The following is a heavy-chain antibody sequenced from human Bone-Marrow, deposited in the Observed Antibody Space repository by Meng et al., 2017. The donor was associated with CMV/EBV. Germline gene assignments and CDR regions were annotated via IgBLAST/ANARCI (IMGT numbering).Heavy chain of an antibody. Sequence: SETLSLTCTVSGGSISSYYWSWIRQPPGKGLEWIGYIYYSGSTNYNPSLKSRVTISVDTSKNQFSLKLSSVTAADTAVYYCARDRGVDWNYGYYYYYGMDVWGQGTTGTVSS. CDR2: IYYSGST. D-gene: IGHD1-7*01. J-gene: IGHJ6*02. CDR3: ARDRGVDWNYGYYYYYGMDV. V-gene: IGHV4-59*01. CDR1: GGSISSYY.